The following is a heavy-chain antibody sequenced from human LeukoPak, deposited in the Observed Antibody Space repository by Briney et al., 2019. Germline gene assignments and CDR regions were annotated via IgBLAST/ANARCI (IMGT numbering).Heavy chain of an antibody. CDR2: IKQDGSEK. CDR3: AKDSHYDILSPFDY. Sequence: GGSLRLSCAASGFTLSSYWMSWVRQAPGKGLEWVANIKQDGSEKYYVDSVKGRFTISRDNAKNSLYLQMNSLRAEDTALYYCAKDSHYDILSPFDYWGQGTLVTVSS. V-gene: IGHV3-7*03. J-gene: IGHJ4*02. D-gene: IGHD3-9*01. CDR1: GFTLSSYW.